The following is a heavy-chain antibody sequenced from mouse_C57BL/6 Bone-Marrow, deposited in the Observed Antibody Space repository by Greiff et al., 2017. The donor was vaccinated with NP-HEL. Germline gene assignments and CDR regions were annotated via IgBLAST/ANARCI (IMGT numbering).Heavy chain of an antibody. CDR1: GYTFTSYW. CDR3: ARYRASTGTRAMDY. Sequence: QVQLQQSGAELAKPGASVKLSCKASGYTFTSYWMHWVKQRPGKGLEWIGYINPSSGYTKYNQKLKDKATLTADKSSSTAYMQLSSRTYEDSAVYYCARYRASTGTRAMDYWGQGTSVTVSS. J-gene: IGHJ4*01. CDR2: INPSSGYT. D-gene: IGHD4-1*02. V-gene: IGHV1-7*01.